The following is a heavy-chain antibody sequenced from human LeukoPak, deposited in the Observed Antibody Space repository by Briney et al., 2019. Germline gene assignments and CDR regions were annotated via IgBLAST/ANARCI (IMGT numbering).Heavy chain of an antibody. D-gene: IGHD1-26*01. Sequence: GGSLRLSCAASGFTVSSNYMSWVRQAPGKGLEWVSVIYSGGSTYYADSVEGRFTISRDNSKNTLYLQMNSLRAEDTAVYYCARERGIVGPTDAFDIWGQGTMVTVSS. CDR1: GFTVSSNY. CDR3: ARERGIVGPTDAFDI. CDR2: IYSGGST. V-gene: IGHV3-66*01. J-gene: IGHJ3*02.